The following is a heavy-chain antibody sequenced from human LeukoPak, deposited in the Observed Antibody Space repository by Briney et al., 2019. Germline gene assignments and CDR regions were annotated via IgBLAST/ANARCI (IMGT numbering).Heavy chain of an antibody. V-gene: IGHV3-74*01. Sequence: WGSLRLSCAASGFTFSDTWMHWVRQVPGKGLVWVSRIRGDGSDARYAESVKGRFTISRDNAKNTLYLQMNSLRDEDTAVYYCARDWFHAIDYWGQGTLVTVSS. J-gene: IGHJ4*02. CDR3: ARDWFHAIDY. CDR1: GFTFSDTW. D-gene: IGHD2/OR15-2a*01. CDR2: IRGDGSDA.